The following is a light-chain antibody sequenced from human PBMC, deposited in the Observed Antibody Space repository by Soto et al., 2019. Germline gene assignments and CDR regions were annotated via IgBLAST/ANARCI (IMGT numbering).Light chain of an antibody. J-gene: IGKJ1*01. V-gene: IGKV3-11*01. CDR1: QSVNTR. CDR2: DAS. CDR3: QHRSSWPWT. Sequence: ETVLTQSPATLSLSPGERATLSCRASQSVNTRLAWYQQRPGQPPRLLIYDASNRAAGIPARFSGSGSATEFTLTISSLEPEDFAVYYCQHRSSWPWTFGQGTTVEIK.